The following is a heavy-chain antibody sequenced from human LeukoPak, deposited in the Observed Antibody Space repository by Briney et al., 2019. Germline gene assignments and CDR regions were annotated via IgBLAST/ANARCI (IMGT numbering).Heavy chain of an antibody. CDR1: GYTFTSYG. J-gene: IGHJ5*02. CDR2: ISASNGNT. V-gene: IGHV1-18*01. Sequence: GASVKVSCKASGYTFTSYGISWVRQAPGQGLEWMGWISASNGNTNYAQKLQGRVTMTTDTSTSTAYMELRSLRSDDTAVYYCARDKDRQCYYGSGSRNWFDPLGQGTLVTVSS. D-gene: IGHD3-10*01. CDR3: ARDKDRQCYYGSGSRNWFDP.